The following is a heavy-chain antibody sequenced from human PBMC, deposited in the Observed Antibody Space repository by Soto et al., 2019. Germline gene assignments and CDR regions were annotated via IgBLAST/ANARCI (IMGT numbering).Heavy chain of an antibody. V-gene: IGHV1-69*06. D-gene: IGHD3-3*01. CDR1: GSTFSNYA. Sequence: SVKVSCKASGSTFSNYAISWVRQAPGQGLEWMGGIIPIFGTANYAQKFQGRVTITADKSTSTAYMELSSLRSEDTAVYYCASQKRGFWSGYEALFFDYWARG. CDR3: ASQKRGFWSGYEALFFDY. CDR2: IIPIFGTA. J-gene: IGHJ4*02.